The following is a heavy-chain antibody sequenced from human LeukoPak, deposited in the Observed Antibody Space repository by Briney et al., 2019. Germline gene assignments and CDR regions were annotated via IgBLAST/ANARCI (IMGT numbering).Heavy chain of an antibody. Sequence: ASVKVSCKVSGYTLIELSIHWVRQAPGKGLEWMGGFDPEDGETIYAQKFRGRVTMTEDTSTDIAYMELSSLRSEDTAVYYCAKDTRFGDLLHWGQGTLVTVSS. CDR3: AKDTRFGDLLH. CDR1: GYTLIELS. CDR2: FDPEDGET. V-gene: IGHV1-24*01. D-gene: IGHD3-10*02. J-gene: IGHJ4*02.